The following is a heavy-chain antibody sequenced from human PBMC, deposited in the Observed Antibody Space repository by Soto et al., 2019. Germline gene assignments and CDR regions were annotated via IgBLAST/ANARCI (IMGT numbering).Heavy chain of an antibody. CDR3: ADSALYCSGSYYVDY. Sequence: QVQLVESGGGVVQPGRSLRLSCAASGFTFSSYGMHWVRQAPGKGLEWVAVISYDGSNKYYADSVKGRFTISRDNSKNKLYMHMHSLRAEDTAVYSSADSALYCSGSYYVDYWGQGTLVTVSS. D-gene: IGHD3-10*01. V-gene: IGHV3-30*03. J-gene: IGHJ4*02. CDR1: GFTFSSYG. CDR2: ISYDGSNK.